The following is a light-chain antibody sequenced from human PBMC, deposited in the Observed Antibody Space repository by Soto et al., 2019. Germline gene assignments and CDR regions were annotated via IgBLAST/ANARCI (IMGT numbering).Light chain of an antibody. J-gene: IGKJ5*01. CDR3: QQRSNWIT. CDR1: QSVRSSY. Sequence: EIVLTQSPGTLSVSPGERATLSCRASQSVRSSYLAWYQQKHGQAPRLLIYGASSRATGIPDRFSGSGSGTDFTLTISSLEPEDFAVYYCQQRSNWITFGQGTRLEI. CDR2: GAS. V-gene: IGKV3D-20*02.